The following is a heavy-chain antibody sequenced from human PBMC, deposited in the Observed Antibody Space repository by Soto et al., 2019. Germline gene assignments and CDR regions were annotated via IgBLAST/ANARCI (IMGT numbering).Heavy chain of an antibody. CDR3: ARGGPGDCSGGSCYFWWFDP. CDR2: ISAYNGNT. D-gene: IGHD2-15*01. Sequence: GASVKVSCKASGYTFTSYGISWVRQAPGQGLEWMGWISAYNGNTNYAQKLQGRVTMTTDTSTSTAYMELRSLRSDDTAVYYCARGGPGDCSGGSCYFWWFDPWGQGTLVTVSS. J-gene: IGHJ5*02. CDR1: GYTFTSYG. V-gene: IGHV1-18*01.